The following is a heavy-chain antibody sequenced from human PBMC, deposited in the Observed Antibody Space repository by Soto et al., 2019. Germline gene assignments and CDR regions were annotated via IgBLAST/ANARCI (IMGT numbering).Heavy chain of an antibody. J-gene: IGHJ6*02. V-gene: IGHV3-23*01. CDR1: GFTFSSYA. CDR3: AKDQATVTTYYYGMDV. D-gene: IGHD4-4*01. CDR2: ISGSGGST. Sequence: EVQLLESGGGLVQPGGSLRLSCAASGFTFSSYAMSWVRQAPGKGLEWVSAISGSGGSTYYADSVKGRFTISRDNSKNTLYLQMNSLRAEDTAVYYCAKDQATVTTYYYGMDVWGQGTTVTVSS.